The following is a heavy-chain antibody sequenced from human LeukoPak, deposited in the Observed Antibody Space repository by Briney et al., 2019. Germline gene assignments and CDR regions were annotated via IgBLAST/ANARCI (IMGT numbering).Heavy chain of an antibody. D-gene: IGHD3-10*01. CDR3: ARDSGRFDVFDI. Sequence: GGSLRLSCAASGFTVSTNYMSWVRQAPGKGLEWVSVVYSDGRTYYADSVKGRFTISRDNSKNTLYLQMNSLRAEDTAVYYCARDSGRFDVFDIWGQGTMVTVSS. V-gene: IGHV3-53*01. J-gene: IGHJ3*02. CDR1: GFTVSTNY. CDR2: VYSDGRT.